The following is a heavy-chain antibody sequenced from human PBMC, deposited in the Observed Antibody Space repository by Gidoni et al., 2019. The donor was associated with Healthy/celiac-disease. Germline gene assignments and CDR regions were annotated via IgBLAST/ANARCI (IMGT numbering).Heavy chain of an antibody. Sequence: EVQLVESGGGLVQPGGSLRLSCAASGFPFSSYEMNWVRRAPGKGLEWVSYISSSGSTIYYADSVKGRFTISRDNAKNSLYLQMNSLRAEDTAVYYCARDGVNWGYYYYGMDVWGQGTTVTVSS. CDR1: GFPFSSYE. V-gene: IGHV3-48*03. CDR3: ARDGVNWGYYYYGMDV. J-gene: IGHJ6*02. D-gene: IGHD3-16*01. CDR2: ISSSGSTI.